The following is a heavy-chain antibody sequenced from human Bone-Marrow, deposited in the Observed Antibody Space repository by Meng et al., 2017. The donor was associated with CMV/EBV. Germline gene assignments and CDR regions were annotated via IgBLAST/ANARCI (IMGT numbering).Heavy chain of an antibody. D-gene: IGHD1-26*01. J-gene: IGHJ3*02. CDR3: ARDRYAGTYWGGHDAFDM. CDR1: GYTFTGLY. V-gene: IGHV1-2*02. CDR2: LNPNTGGT. Sequence: ASVKVSCKASGYTFTGLYLHWVRQAPGQGLEWMGWLNPNTGGTYYAQKFQDRVTMTRDTSISTAYMELSRLMADDTAVYYCARDRYAGTYWGGHDAFDMWGQGTQVTVSS.